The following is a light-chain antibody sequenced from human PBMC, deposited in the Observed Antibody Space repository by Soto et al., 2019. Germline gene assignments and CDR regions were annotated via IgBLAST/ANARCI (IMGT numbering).Light chain of an antibody. J-gene: IGLJ2*01. Sequence: QSVLTQPPSASGTPGQRVTISCSGSSSNLGSNTVNWYQQLPVTAPKLLIYSNNQRPSGVPDRFSGSKSGTSASLAISGLQSEDEADYYCAAWDDSLNVLFGGGTKLTVL. V-gene: IGLV1-44*01. CDR2: SNN. CDR1: SSNLGSNT. CDR3: AAWDDSLNVL.